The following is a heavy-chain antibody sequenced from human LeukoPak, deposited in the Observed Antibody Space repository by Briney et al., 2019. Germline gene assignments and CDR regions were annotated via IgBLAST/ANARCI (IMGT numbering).Heavy chain of an antibody. V-gene: IGHV1-46*01. CDR1: GGTFSSYA. J-gene: IGHJ4*02. CDR2: INPSGGST. Sequence: GASVKVSCKASGGTFSSYAISWVRQAPGQGLEWMGIINPSGGSTGYAQKFQGRVTMTRDTSTSTVYMELSSLRSEDTAVFYCAREGLVGATHDYWGQGTLVTVSS. D-gene: IGHD1-26*01. CDR3: AREGLVGATHDY.